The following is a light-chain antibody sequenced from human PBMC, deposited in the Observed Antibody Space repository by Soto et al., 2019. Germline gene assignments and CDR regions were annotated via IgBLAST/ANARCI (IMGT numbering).Light chain of an antibody. Sequence: EIVLTQSPGTLSLSPGERATLSCMASQTLTTRFLAWYQQKPGQAPRLLIYVASSRATGIQDRFSGSGSGTEHPLTISRMEHEDFAVESCPQYAALPDTFGQGTTLEIK. V-gene: IGKV3-20*01. CDR3: PQYAALPDT. CDR1: QTLTTRF. CDR2: VAS. J-gene: IGKJ2*01.